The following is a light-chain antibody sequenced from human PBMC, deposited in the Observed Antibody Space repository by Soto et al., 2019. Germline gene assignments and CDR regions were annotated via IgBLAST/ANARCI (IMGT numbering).Light chain of an antibody. CDR2: DVS. Sequence: QSVLTQPASVSGSPGQSITISCTGTSGDVGGYNYVSWYQQHPGKAPKFMIYDVSNRPSGVSNRFSGSKSGNTASLTISGLQAEDEADYYCCSYTTSNTRQIVFGTGTKSPS. J-gene: IGLJ1*01. CDR3: CSYTTSNTRQIV. CDR1: SGDVGGYNY. V-gene: IGLV2-14*01.